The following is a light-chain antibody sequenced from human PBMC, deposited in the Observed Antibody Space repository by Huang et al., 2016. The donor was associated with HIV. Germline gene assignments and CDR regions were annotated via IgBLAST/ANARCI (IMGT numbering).Light chain of an antibody. CDR2: GAS. CDR1: RSVNSAY. CDR3: QQYGSSPLT. V-gene: IGKV3-20*01. Sequence: EVVLTQSPGTLSLSPGERATLSCRASRSVNSAYLAWYHQKPGQAPRLLVYGASKRATGIPERFSGGGSETDFTLTISRLEPEEFGVFYCQQYGSSPLTFGQGTRLEIK. J-gene: IGKJ5*01.